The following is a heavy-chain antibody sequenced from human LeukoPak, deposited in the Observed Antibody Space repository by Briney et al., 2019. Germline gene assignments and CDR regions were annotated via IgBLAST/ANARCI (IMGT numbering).Heavy chain of an antibody. CDR3: ARQNDFRLDY. V-gene: IGHV5-51*01. CDR2: IYPGDSDT. CDR1: GYSFTSYW. D-gene: IGHD3-3*01. J-gene: IGHJ4*02. Sequence: GESLKISCKGSGYSFTSYWIGWGRPMPGKGLEWMGIIYPGDSDTRYSPSLQGQVTISVDTSIGTAYLQWSSLKASDTAIYYCARQNDFRLDYWGQGTLVTVSS.